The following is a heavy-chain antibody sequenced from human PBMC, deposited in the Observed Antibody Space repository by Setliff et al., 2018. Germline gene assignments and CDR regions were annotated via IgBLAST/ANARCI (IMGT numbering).Heavy chain of an antibody. D-gene: IGHD1-1*01. Sequence: SETLSLTCTVSGGSIINSYYWSWIRQPAGKGLEWIGRISTSGNTNYNPSLKSRVTVSLDTSKNQFSLKLTSMTAADTAVYYCARDQWVQSPPLYFSYSMDVWGQGTTVTVSS. CDR1: GGSIINSYY. V-gene: IGHV4-4*07. J-gene: IGHJ6*02. CDR3: ARDQWVQSPPLYFSYSMDV. CDR2: ISTSGNT.